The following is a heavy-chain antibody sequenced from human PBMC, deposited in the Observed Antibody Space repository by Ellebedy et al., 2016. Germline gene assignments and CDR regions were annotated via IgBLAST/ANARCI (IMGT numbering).Heavy chain of an antibody. D-gene: IGHD2-15*01. V-gene: IGHV1-2*04. CDR2: INPNTGDT. CDR3: ARVGCSGGSCYHYYGMDV. J-gene: IGHJ6*02. Sequence: ASVKVSCKASGYTFTGYYMHWVRQAPGQGLEWMGWINPNTGDTNYAQKFQGWVTMTRDTSISTAYMDLSRLRSDDTAVYYCARVGCSGGSCYHYYGMDVWGQGTTVTVSS. CDR1: GYTFTGYY.